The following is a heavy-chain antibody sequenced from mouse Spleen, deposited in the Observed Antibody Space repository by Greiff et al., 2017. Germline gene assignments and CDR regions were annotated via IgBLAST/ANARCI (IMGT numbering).Heavy chain of an antibody. D-gene: IGHD3-1*01. V-gene: IGHV2-6-7*01. CDR3: ASNGAPYAMDY. CDR1: GFSLTGYG. Sequence: QVQLKESGPGLVAPSQSLSITCTVSGFSLTGYGVNWVRQPPGKGLEWLGMIWGDGSTDYNSALKSRLSISKDNSKSQVFLKMNSLQTDDTARYYCASNGAPYAMDYWGQGTSVTVSS. CDR2: IWGDGST. J-gene: IGHJ4*01.